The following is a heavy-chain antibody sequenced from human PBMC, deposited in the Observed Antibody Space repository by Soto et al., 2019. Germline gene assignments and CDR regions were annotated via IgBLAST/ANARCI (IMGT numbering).Heavy chain of an antibody. J-gene: IGHJ6*03. V-gene: IGHV3-30*18. Sequence: GGSLRLSCAASGFTFSSYGMHWVRQAPGKGLEWVAVISYDGSNKYYADSVKGRFTISRDNAKNTLYLQMNSLRAEDTAVYDCPKDPALPPSPTDHSYYQDVRAKRTTVNASS. CDR1: GFTFSSYG. CDR3: PKDPALPPSPTDHSYYQDV. CDR2: ISYDGSNK. D-gene: IGHD2-15*01.